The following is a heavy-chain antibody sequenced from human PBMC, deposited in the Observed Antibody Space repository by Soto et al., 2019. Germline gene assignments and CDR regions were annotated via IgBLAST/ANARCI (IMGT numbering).Heavy chain of an antibody. CDR3: ARDRTYPYSSSWYSGYYYGMDV. CDR2: ISYDGSNK. V-gene: IGHV3-30-3*01. D-gene: IGHD6-13*01. Sequence: GGSLRLSCAASGFTFSSYAMHWVRQAPGKGLEWVAVISYDGSNKYYADSVKGRFTISRDNSKNTLYLQMNSLRAEDTAVYYCARDRTYPYSSSWYSGYYYGMDVWGQGTTVTVSS. CDR1: GFTFSSYA. J-gene: IGHJ6*02.